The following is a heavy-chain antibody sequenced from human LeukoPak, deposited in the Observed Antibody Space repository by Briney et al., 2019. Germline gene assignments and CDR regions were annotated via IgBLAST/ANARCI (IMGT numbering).Heavy chain of an antibody. D-gene: IGHD6-19*01. CDR2: ISYDGSIK. V-gene: IGHV3-30-3*01. CDR3: ARGPGYSSGWYVLSVDY. CDR1: GFTFSSYA. J-gene: IGHJ4*02. Sequence: GRSLRLSCAASGFTFSSYAMHWVRQAPGKGLEWVAVISYDGSIKYYADSVKGRFTTSRDNSKNMLYLQMNSLSAEDTAMYYCARGPGYSSGWYVLSVDYWGQGTLVTVSS.